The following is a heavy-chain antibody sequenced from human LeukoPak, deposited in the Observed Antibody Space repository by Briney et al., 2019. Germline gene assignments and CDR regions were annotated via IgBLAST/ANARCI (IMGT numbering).Heavy chain of an antibody. D-gene: IGHD6-13*01. CDR2: IIPIFGTA. J-gene: IGHJ6*02. Sequence: ASVKVSCTASGGTFSGYAISWVRQAPGQGLEWMGGIIPIFGTANYAQKFQGRVTITADESTSTAYMELSSLRSEDTAVYYCASPLPHPYSSSWSYYYGMDVWGQGTTVTVSS. V-gene: IGHV1-69*13. CDR3: ASPLPHPYSSSWSYYYGMDV. CDR1: GGTFSGYA.